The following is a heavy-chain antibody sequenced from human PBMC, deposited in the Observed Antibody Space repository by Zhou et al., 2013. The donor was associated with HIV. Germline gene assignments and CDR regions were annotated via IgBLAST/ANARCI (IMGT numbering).Heavy chain of an antibody. CDR1: GYIFTSHY. CDR2: INTSRGVT. D-gene: IGHD3-16*01. Sequence: HLVQSGAEVKKPGASVKVSCKASGYIFTSHYIHWVRQTPGQGLEWMGIINTSRGVTSYAQQFQGRVTMTRDTTTGTVYMELRSLQSEDTAVYYCARSVLSSYGTALYSPEGWFDPWGQGTLVTVSS. V-gene: IGHV1-46*01. J-gene: IGHJ5*02. CDR3: ARSVLSSYGTALYSPEGWFDP.